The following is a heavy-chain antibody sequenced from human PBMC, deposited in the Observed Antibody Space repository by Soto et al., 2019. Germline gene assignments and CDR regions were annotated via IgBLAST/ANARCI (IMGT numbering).Heavy chain of an antibody. Sequence: LKISCKGSGYSFTSYWISWVRQMPGKGLEWMGRIDPSDSYTNYSPSFQGHVTISADKSISTAYLQWSSLKASDTAMYYCATRGADYYYYYGMDVWGQGTTVTVSS. J-gene: IGHJ6*02. V-gene: IGHV5-10-1*01. CDR1: GYSFTSYW. D-gene: IGHD3-10*01. CDR3: ATRGADYYYYYGMDV. CDR2: IDPSDSYT.